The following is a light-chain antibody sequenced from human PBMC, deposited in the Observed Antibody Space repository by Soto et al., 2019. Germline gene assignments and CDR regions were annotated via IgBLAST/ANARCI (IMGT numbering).Light chain of an antibody. CDR3: QSYDSSLSGSGV. V-gene: IGLV1-40*01. CDR1: SSNIGAGYD. Sequence: QSVLTQPLSVSGAPGQRVTSSCTGSSSNIGAGYDVHWYQQLPGTAPKLLIYGNSNRPSGVPDRFSGSKSGTSASLAITGLQAEDEADYYWQSYDSSLSGSGVFGTGTKVTVL. CDR2: GNS. J-gene: IGLJ1*01.